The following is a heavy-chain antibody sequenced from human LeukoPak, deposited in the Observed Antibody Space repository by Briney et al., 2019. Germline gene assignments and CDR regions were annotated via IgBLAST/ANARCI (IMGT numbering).Heavy chain of an antibody. Sequence: RASVKVSCKASGGTFSSYAISWVRQAPGQGLEWMGGIIPIFGTANYAQKFQGRVTITADESTSTAYMELSSLRSEDTAVYYCAGDCSSTSCYTSHTDYWGQGTLVTVSS. CDR3: AGDCSSTSCYTSHTDY. CDR1: GGTFSSYA. V-gene: IGHV1-69*13. CDR2: IIPIFGTA. D-gene: IGHD2-2*02. J-gene: IGHJ4*02.